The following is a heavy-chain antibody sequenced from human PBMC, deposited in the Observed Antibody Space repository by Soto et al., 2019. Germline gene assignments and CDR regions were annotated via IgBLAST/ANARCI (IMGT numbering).Heavy chain of an antibody. CDR3: AREYFDSGFDP. Sequence: XATLSLPCTVSGGSISSYYWSWIRQPPGKGLEWIGYIYYSGSTNYNPSLKSRVTISVDTSKNQFSLKLSSVTAADTAVYYCAREYFDSGFDPWGQGTLVTVSS. CDR2: IYYSGST. D-gene: IGHD3-3*01. J-gene: IGHJ5*02. CDR1: GGSISSYY. V-gene: IGHV4-59*01.